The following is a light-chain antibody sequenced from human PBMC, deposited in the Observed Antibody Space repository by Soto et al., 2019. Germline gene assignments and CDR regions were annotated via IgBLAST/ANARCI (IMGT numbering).Light chain of an antibody. V-gene: IGLV2-18*02. CDR3: SSYTSSTNVV. CDR2: EVS. CDR1: SSDVGSYNR. Sequence: QSVLTQPPSVSGSPGQSVTISCTGTSSDVGSYNRVSWYQQPPGTAPKLMIYEVSNRPSGVPDRFSGSKSGNTASLTISGLQAEDEAYYYCSSYTSSTNVVFGGGTKLTVL. J-gene: IGLJ2*01.